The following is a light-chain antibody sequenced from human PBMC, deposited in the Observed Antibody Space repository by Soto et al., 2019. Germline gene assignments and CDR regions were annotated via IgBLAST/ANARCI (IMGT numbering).Light chain of an antibody. CDR2: DVT. CDR1: SSDVGGYNY. V-gene: IGLV2-14*01. Sequence: QSVLTQPASVSGSPGQSITISCTGTSSDVGGYNYVSWYQQHPVKATKLMIYDVTNRPSGVSDRFSGSKSGNTASMTISGLQAEDEAGYYRSSYTSSSTPYVFATGTQLTVL. CDR3: SSYTSSSTPYV. J-gene: IGLJ1*01.